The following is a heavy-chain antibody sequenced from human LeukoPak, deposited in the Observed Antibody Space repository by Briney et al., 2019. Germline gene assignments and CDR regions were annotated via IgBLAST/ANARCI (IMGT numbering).Heavy chain of an antibody. CDR2: ISAYNGNT. V-gene: IGHV1-18*01. D-gene: IGHD3-16*01. CDR1: GYTFTSYG. CDR3: ARDCQLGYYYYYMDV. Sequence: GASVKVSCKASGYTFTSYGISWVRQAPGQGLEWMGWISAYNGNTNYAQKLQGRVTMTTDTSTSTAYMELRSLRSDDTAVYYCARDCQLGYYYYYMDVWGKGTTVTVSS. J-gene: IGHJ6*03.